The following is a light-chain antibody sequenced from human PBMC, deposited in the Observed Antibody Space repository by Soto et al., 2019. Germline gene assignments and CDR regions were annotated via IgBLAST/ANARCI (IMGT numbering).Light chain of an antibody. V-gene: IGKV1-39*01. J-gene: IGKJ4*01. Sequence: DIQMTQSPSSLSASVGDRVTITCRASQRISSSLNWYQQKPGKAPKLLIYSASSLQSGVPSRFSGSGSGTDFTLTISSLQPEDFASYYCQQSYNPPFTFGGGTNVEIK. CDR1: QRISSS. CDR3: QQSYNPPFT. CDR2: SAS.